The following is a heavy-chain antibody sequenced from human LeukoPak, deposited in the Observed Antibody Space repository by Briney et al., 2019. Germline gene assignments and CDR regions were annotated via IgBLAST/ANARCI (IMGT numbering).Heavy chain of an antibody. CDR3: ARGILAWAVAGTQRGAFDI. J-gene: IGHJ3*02. CDR1: GFTFSSYN. D-gene: IGHD6-19*01. CDR2: ISSSSSTI. V-gene: IGHV3-48*04. Sequence: GGSLRLSCAASGFTFSSYNMNWVRQAPGKGLEWVSYISSSSSTIYYADSVKGRLTISRDNAKNSLYLQMNSLRAEDTAVYYCARGILAWAVAGTQRGAFDIWGQGTMVTVSS.